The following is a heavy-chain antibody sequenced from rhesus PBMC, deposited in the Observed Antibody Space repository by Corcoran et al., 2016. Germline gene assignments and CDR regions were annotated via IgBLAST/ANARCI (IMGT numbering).Heavy chain of an antibody. J-gene: IGHJ3*01. CDR2: IHGSRGST. CDR3: ARDPPYCTGSGCYPSGAFDF. Sequence: QVQLQESGPGLVKPSETLSLTCAVSGGSISSNYWSWIRQPPGKGLEWIGYIHGSRGSTYYNPSLKSRVTISTDTSKNQFSLELSSVTAADTAVYYCARDPPYCTGSGCYPSGAFDFWGQGLRVTVSS. V-gene: IGHV4-160*01. CDR1: GGSISSNY. D-gene: IGHD2-21*01.